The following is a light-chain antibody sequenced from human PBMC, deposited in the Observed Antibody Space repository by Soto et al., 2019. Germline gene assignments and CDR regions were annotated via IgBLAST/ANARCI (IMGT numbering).Light chain of an antibody. Sequence: QSALTQPASVSGSPGQSITISCTGTSNDIGRYNHVSWYQHHPGKAPKLIISEVSNRPSGVSNRFSGSKSGYTASLTISGLQSEDEADYYCNSHTSSSTLEVVFGGGTKLTVL. J-gene: IGLJ2*01. CDR2: EVS. V-gene: IGLV2-14*01. CDR1: SNDIGRYNH. CDR3: NSHTSSSTLEVV.